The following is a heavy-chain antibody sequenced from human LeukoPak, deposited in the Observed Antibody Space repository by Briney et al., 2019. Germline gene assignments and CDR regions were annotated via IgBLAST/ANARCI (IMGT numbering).Heavy chain of an antibody. Sequence: GASVKVSCKASGGTFSSYAISWVRQAPGQGLEWMGGIIPIFGTANYAQKFQGRVTITADESTSTAYMELSSLRSEDTAVYYCARASYDYRIFWYFDLWGRGTLVTVSS. V-gene: IGHV1-69*13. D-gene: IGHD4-11*01. CDR2: IIPIFGTA. J-gene: IGHJ2*01. CDR3: ARASYDYRIFWYFDL. CDR1: GGTFSSYA.